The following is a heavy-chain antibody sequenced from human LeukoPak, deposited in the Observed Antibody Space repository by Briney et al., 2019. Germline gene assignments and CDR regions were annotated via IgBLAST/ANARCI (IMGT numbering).Heavy chain of an antibody. V-gene: IGHV4-31*03. CDR2: IYYSGST. J-gene: IGHJ6*02. CDR3: AREVILEWLSTPYYYYGIDV. Sequence: PSQTLSLTCTVSGGSISSGGYYWSWIRQHPGKGLEWIGYIYYSGSTYYNPSLKSRVTISVDTSKNQFSLKLSSVTAADTAVYYCAREVILEWLSTPYYYYGIDVWGQGTTVTVSS. CDR1: GGSISSGGYY. D-gene: IGHD3-3*01.